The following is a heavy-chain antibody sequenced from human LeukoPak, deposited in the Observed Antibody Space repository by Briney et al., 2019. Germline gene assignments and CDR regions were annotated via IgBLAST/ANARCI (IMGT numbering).Heavy chain of an antibody. CDR1: GYSISSGYY. Sequence: TSETLSLTCTVSGYSISSGYYWGWIRQPPGKGLEWIGSIYHSGSTYYNPSLKSRVTISVDTSKNQFSLKLSSVTAADTAVYYCAKGSYSIFDYWGQGTLVTVSS. V-gene: IGHV4-38-2*02. CDR3: AKGSYSIFDY. CDR2: IYHSGST. J-gene: IGHJ4*02. D-gene: IGHD5-18*01.